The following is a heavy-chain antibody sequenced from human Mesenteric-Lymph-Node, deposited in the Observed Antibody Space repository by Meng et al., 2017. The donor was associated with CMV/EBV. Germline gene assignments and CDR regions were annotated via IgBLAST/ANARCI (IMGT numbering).Heavy chain of an antibody. Sequence: GESLKISCKGSGYSFTSYWIGWVRQMPGKGLEWMGTIFPGDSNTKYSPSFQGHVTISADKSITTAYLQWSSLQASDTAIYYCARRDAGYSGYILWGQGTLVTVSS. CDR3: ARRDAGYSGYIL. J-gene: IGHJ4*02. CDR1: GYSFTSYW. V-gene: IGHV5-51*01. D-gene: IGHD5-12*01. CDR2: IFPGDSNT.